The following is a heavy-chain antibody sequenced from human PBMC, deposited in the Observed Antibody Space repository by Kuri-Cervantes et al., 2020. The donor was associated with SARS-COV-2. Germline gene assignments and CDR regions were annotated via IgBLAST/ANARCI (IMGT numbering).Heavy chain of an antibody. V-gene: IGHV4-34*01. Sequence: SETLSLTCAVYGGSFSGYYWSWIRQPPGKGLEWIGEINHSGSTNYNPSLKSRVTISVDTSKNQFSLKLSSVTAADTAVYYCARKAPDSSGAGWFDPWGQGTLVTVSS. CDR1: GGSFSGYY. CDR2: INHSGST. D-gene: IGHD6-19*01. CDR3: ARKAPDSSGAGWFDP. J-gene: IGHJ5*02.